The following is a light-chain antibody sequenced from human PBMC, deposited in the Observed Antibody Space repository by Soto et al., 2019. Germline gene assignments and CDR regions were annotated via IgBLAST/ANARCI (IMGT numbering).Light chain of an antibody. J-gene: IGKJ5*01. CDR2: GAS. CDR3: QQYNSWPDT. V-gene: IGKV3-15*01. Sequence: EIVLTQSPATLSLSPGEGAALSCSASQSVSSSHLAWYQQKPGQAPRLLIYGASTRATGIPARFSGSGSGTEFTLTISGLQSEDFAVYYCQQYNSWPDTFGQGTRLEIK. CDR1: QSVSSSH.